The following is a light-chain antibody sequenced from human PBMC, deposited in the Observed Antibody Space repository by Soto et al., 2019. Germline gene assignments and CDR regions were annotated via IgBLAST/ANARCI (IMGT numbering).Light chain of an antibody. Sequence: EIVLTQSPGTLSLSPGERATLSCRASQSVSSSYLAWYQQKPGQAPRLLIYDASSRATGIPDRFSGSGSGTDFTLTISRLEPEDFATYYCQQSYSTPRTFGQGTKVDIK. J-gene: IGKJ1*01. CDR3: QQSYSTPRT. CDR2: DAS. CDR1: QSVSSSY. V-gene: IGKV3D-20*02.